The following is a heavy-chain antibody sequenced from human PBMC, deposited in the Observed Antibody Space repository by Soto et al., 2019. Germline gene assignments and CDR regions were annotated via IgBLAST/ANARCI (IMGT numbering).Heavy chain of an antibody. CDR3: ARRDSTYNWLDP. CDR2: INHSGST. Sequence: SETLSLTCAVYGGSFSGYYWSWIRQPPGKGLEWIGEINHSGSTNYNPSLKSRVTISVDTSKNQFSLKLSSVTAADTAVYYCARRDSTYNWLDPWGQGTLVTVSS. J-gene: IGHJ5*02. CDR1: GGSFSGYY. V-gene: IGHV4-34*01.